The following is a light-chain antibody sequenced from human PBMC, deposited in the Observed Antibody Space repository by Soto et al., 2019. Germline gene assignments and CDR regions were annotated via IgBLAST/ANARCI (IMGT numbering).Light chain of an antibody. V-gene: IGLV1-40*01. Sequence: VLTQPPSVSGAPGQRVTISCTGSSSNIGAGYDVHWYQQRPGTAPRLLISDDINRPSGVPDRFSGPKSGTSASLAITGLQADDEADYYCQSYDTALGGSYVFGSGTKV. J-gene: IGLJ1*01. CDR2: DDI. CDR3: QSYDTALGGSYV. CDR1: SSNIGAGYD.